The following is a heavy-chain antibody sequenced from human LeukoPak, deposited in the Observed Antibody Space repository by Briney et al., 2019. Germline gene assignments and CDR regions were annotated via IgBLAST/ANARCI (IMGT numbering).Heavy chain of an antibody. Sequence: PSETLSLTCTVSGDSLTSGSYYWSWIRQPPGRGLEWIGYVYYSGSTNYNPSLKSRVTMSVDTSKNQFSLMLISVTAADTAVYYCARGYSSSWYPSAFDIWGQGTMVTVSP. D-gene: IGHD6-13*01. J-gene: IGHJ3*02. CDR1: GDSLTSGSYY. CDR3: ARGYSSSWYPSAFDI. V-gene: IGHV4-61*01. CDR2: VYYSGST.